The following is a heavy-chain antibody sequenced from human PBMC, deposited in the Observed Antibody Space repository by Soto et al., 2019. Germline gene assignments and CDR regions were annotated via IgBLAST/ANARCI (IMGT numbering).Heavy chain of an antibody. J-gene: IGHJ2*01. V-gene: IGHV3-30-3*01. CDR1: GFTFSSYA. CDR2: ISYDGSNK. CDR3: ARGFGGYNWYFDL. D-gene: IGHD3-10*01. Sequence: QVRLVESGGGVVQPGRSLRLSCAASGFTFSSYAMHWVRQAPGKGLEWVAVISYDGSNKYYADSVKGRFTISRDNSKNTLYLQMNSLRAEDTAVYYCARGFGGYNWYFDLWGRGTLVTVSS.